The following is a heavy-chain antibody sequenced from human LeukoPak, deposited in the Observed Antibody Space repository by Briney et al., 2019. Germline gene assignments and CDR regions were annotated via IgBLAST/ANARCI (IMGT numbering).Heavy chain of an antibody. V-gene: IGHV4-59*01. D-gene: IGHD6-13*01. CDR2: IYYSGST. Sequence: SETLSLTCTVSGGSISSYYWSWIRQPPGKGLEWIGYIYYSGSTNYNPSLKSRVTIAVDTSKNQFSLKLSSVTAADTAVYYCARYYSSSAFDYWGQGTLVTVSS. CDR1: GGSISSYY. J-gene: IGHJ4*02. CDR3: ARYYSSSAFDY.